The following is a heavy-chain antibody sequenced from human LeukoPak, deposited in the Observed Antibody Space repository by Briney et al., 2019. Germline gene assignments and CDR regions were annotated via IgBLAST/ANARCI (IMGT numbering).Heavy chain of an antibody. CDR2: IYHSGST. J-gene: IGHJ4*02. V-gene: IGHV4-30-2*01. CDR1: GGSISSGGYS. Sequence: SETLSLTYAVSGGSISSGGYSWSWIRQPPGKGLEWIGYIYHSGSTYYNPSLKSRVTISVDRSKNQFSLKLSSVTAADTAVYYCARDGYGGNFDYWGQGTLVTVSS. CDR3: ARDGYGGNFDY. D-gene: IGHD4-23*01.